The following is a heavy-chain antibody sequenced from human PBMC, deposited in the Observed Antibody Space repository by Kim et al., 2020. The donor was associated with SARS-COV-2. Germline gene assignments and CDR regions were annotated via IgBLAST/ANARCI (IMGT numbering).Heavy chain of an antibody. Sequence: GESLKISCKGSGYSFTSYWIGWVRQMPGKGLEWMGIIYPGDSDTRYSPSFQGQVTIPADKSISTAYLQWSSLKASDTAMYYCARSHANYDYVWGSYRYGPNAFDIWGQGTMVTVSS. CDR2: IYPGDSDT. CDR3: ARSHANYDYVWGSYRYGPNAFDI. V-gene: IGHV5-51*01. J-gene: IGHJ3*02. CDR1: GYSFTSYW. D-gene: IGHD3-16*02.